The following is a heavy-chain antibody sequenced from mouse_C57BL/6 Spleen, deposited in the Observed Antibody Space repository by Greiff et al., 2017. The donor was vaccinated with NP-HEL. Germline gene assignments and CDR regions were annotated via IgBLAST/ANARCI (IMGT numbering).Heavy chain of an antibody. V-gene: IGHV5S21*01. CDR1: GFTFSSYA. J-gene: IGHJ1*03. CDR3: ARDLDDGCSYGYFDV. CDR2: ISSGGDYL. D-gene: IGHD2-3*01. Sequence: EVQRVESGEGLVKPGGSLKLSCAASGFTFSSYAMSWFRQTPEQRLEWVAYISSGGDYLYYADTVKGRFTISRDNARNTLYLQMSSLKSEDTAMYYCARDLDDGCSYGYFDVWGTGTTVTVSS.